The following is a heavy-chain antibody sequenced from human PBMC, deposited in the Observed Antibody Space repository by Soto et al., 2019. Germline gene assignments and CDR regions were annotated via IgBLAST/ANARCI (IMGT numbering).Heavy chain of an antibody. CDR2: INPKSDET. Sequence: QVQLVQSGSEVKKPGASVRVSCRTSGYTFAANYIHWVRQAPGKGLEWMGWINPKSDETKFSQKFQGRVALTKDTTSNTVRLDVANLRSEDTAVYYCARWTSRGCYDSWGQGTLITASS. V-gene: IGHV1-2*02. D-gene: IGHD3-16*01. CDR3: ARWTSRGCYDS. CDR1: GYTFAANY. J-gene: IGHJ4*02.